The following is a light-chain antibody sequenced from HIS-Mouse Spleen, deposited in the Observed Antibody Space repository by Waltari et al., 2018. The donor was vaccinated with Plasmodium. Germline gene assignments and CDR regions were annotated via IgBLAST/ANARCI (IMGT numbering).Light chain of an antibody. Sequence: QSALTQPRSVSGSPGQSVTISCTGTSSDVGGYNYVSWYQQPPGKAPKLSIYDVSKRPSRVHDRFAGSKSGNTASLTISGRQAEDEADYYCCSYAGSYTWVFGGGTKLTVL. CDR1: SSDVGGYNY. CDR3: CSYAGSYTWV. J-gene: IGLJ3*02. V-gene: IGLV2-11*01. CDR2: DVS.